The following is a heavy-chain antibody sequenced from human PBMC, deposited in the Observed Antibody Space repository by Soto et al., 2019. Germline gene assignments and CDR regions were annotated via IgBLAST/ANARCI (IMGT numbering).Heavy chain of an antibody. CDR2: IYPGDSDT. Sequence: GESLRISCKGSGYSFNNYWIGWVRQMPGKGLEWMGIIYPGDSDTRYSPSFQGQVSISADKSIGTAYLQWSSLKASDTAIYYCARRTQGYWYSDLWGRGTPVTVSS. V-gene: IGHV5-51*01. J-gene: IGHJ2*01. CDR3: ARRTQGYWYSDL. CDR1: GYSFNNYW.